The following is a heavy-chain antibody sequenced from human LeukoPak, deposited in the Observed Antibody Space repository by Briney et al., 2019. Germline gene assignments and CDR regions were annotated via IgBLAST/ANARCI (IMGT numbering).Heavy chain of an antibody. D-gene: IGHD3-10*01. CDR1: GGSISSGGYY. CDR3: ARHPRITMVRGVILLGYGMDV. J-gene: IGHJ6*02. V-gene: IGHV4-31*03. Sequence: SQTLSLTCTVSGGSISSGGYYWSWIRQHPGKGLEWIGYIYYSGSTYYNPSLKSRVTISVDTSKNQFSLKLSSVTAADTAVYYCARHPRITMVRGVILLGYGMDVWGQGTTVTVPS. CDR2: IYYSGST.